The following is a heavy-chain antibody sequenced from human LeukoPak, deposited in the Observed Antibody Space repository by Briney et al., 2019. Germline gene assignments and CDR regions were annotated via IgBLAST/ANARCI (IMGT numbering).Heavy chain of an antibody. D-gene: IGHD4-23*01. V-gene: IGHV3-74*01. CDR2: IDTDGSTT. Sequence: PGGSLRLSCAASEFTSSDYWIHWVRQAPGEGLVWVSRIDTDGSTTNYADSVKGRFTISIDDAKNTLYLQMNSLRAEDMALYYCAKGGGGHAFDIWGQGTMVTVSS. CDR3: AKGGGGHAFDI. J-gene: IGHJ3*02. CDR1: EFTSSDYW.